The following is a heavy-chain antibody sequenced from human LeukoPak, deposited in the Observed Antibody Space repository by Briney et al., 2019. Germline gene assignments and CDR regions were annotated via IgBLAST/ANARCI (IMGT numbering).Heavy chain of an antibody. Sequence: GGSLRLSCAASGVTFSSYVMSWVRQAPGKGPEWVSGISGTGGGTYYADSVKGRFAISRDNSKNTLYLQMNSLRAEDTAVYYCANMGYSSSWCSWWEGRALDYWGQGTLVTVSS. J-gene: IGHJ4*02. CDR1: GVTFSSYV. D-gene: IGHD6-13*01. CDR2: ISGTGGGT. CDR3: ANMGYSSSWCSWWEGRALDY. V-gene: IGHV3-23*01.